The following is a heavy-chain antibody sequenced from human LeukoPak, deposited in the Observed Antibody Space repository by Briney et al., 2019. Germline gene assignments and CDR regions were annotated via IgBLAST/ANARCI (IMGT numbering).Heavy chain of an antibody. CDR3: AKDGGSSWYEGDAFDI. CDR2: INPSGGST. CDR1: GYTFTFYY. V-gene: IGHV1-46*01. J-gene: IGHJ3*02. D-gene: IGHD6-13*01. Sequence: GASVKVSCKASGYTFTFYYMHWVRQAPGQGLEWMGIINPSGGSTSYAQKFQGRITMTRDTSTSTVYMELSSLRAEDTALYYCAKDGGSSWYEGDAFDIWGQGTMVTVSS.